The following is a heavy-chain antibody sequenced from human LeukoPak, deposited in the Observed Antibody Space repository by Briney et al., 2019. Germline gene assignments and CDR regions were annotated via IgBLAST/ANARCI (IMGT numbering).Heavy chain of an antibody. D-gene: IGHD4-17*01. V-gene: IGHV1-69*05. CDR3: ARLTTVTNNWFDP. CDR1: GGTFSSYA. J-gene: IGHJ5*02. CDR2: IIPIFGTA. Sequence: SVKVSCKASGGTFSSYAISWVRQAPGQGLEWMGGIIPIFGTANCAQKFQGRVTITTDESTSTAYMELSSLRSEDTAVYYCARLTTVTNNWFDPWGQGTLVTVSS.